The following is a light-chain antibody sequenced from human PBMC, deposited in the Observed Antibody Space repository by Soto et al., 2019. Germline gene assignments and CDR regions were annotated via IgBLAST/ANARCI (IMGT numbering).Light chain of an antibody. V-gene: IGKV3-15*01. CDR2: GAS. CDR1: QSVSSN. J-gene: IGKJ3*01. Sequence: EVVMTQSPATLSVSPGERATLSCRASQSVSSNLAWYQLRPGQAPRLLIYGASTRATGIPARFSGSGSGTEFTLTLSSLQSEDFALYYCQQYNKWPLFTFGPGTRVDIK. CDR3: QQYNKWPLFT.